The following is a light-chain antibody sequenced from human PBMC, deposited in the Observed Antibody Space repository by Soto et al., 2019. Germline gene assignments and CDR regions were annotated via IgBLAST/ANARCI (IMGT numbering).Light chain of an antibody. Sequence: SYELTQPPSVPVAPGKTARITCGGNNIGSKSVHWYQQKPGQAPVLVIYYDSDRPSGIPERFSGSNSGNTATLTISRVEAGDEADYYCQVWDSSSDHVVFGGGTNLTVL. CDR2: YDS. V-gene: IGLV3-21*04. J-gene: IGLJ2*01. CDR1: NIGSKS. CDR3: QVWDSSSDHVV.